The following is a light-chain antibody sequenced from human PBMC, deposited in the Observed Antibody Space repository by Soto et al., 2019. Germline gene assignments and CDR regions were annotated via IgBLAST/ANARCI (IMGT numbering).Light chain of an antibody. Sequence: QSALTQPASVSGSPGQSITISCTGTSSDVGGYNYVSWYQQHPGKAPKLMIYDVSNRPSGVSNRFSGSKAGNTASLTISGLQAEDEADDYCSSYTCSSTPDVVFGGGTQLTVL. CDR3: SSYTCSSTPDVV. J-gene: IGLJ2*01. CDR1: SSDVGGYNY. CDR2: DVS. V-gene: IGLV2-14*01.